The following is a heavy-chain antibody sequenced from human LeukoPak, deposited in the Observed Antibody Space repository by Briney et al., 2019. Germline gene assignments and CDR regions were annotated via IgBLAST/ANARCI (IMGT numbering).Heavy chain of an antibody. CDR3: ARVGDTSGYFYYFDY. J-gene: IGHJ4*02. D-gene: IGHD3-22*01. CDR2: ISDRGGT. CDR1: GCSISSFY. V-gene: IGHV4-59*08. Sequence: SETLSLNCSVSGCSISSFYWSWVRHPPGKGRVWLGYISDRGGTTYNPSLKRRVSMSLDTSNNQFSLRLSSVTAADTALYYCARVGDTSGYFYYFDYWGQGTLVTVSS.